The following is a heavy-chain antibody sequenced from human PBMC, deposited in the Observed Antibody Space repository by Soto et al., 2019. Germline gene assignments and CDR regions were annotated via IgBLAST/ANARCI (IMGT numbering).Heavy chain of an antibody. Sequence: QITLNESGPTVVRPTETLTLTCRFSGFSLTTSGAGVGWVRQSPGKAPEWLALIYWDDDKRYSESLKSRLTITKDTSKNQVVLTVANLDPTDTATYYCAHRVLRTVFGLVTTTAIYFDFWGQGTPVAVSS. CDR2: IYWDDDK. CDR3: AHRVLRTVFGLVTTTAIYFDF. V-gene: IGHV2-5*02. J-gene: IGHJ4*02. D-gene: IGHD3-3*01. CDR1: GFSLTTSGAG.